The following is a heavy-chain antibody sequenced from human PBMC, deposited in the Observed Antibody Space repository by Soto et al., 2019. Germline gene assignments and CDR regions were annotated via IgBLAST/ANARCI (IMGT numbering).Heavy chain of an antibody. Sequence: EVQLVESGGGLVQPGGSLRLSCAASGFTFSSYWMSWVSQAPGKGLEWVANIKQDGSEKYYVDSVKGRFTISRDNAKNSLYLQMNSLRAEDTAVYYCARDRGGDYPDYWGQGTLVTVSS. CDR1: GFTFSSYW. CDR3: ARDRGGDYPDY. CDR2: IKQDGSEK. J-gene: IGHJ4*02. D-gene: IGHD4-17*01. V-gene: IGHV3-7*01.